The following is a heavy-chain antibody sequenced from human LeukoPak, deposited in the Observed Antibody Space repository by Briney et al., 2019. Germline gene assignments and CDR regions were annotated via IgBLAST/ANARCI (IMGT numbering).Heavy chain of an antibody. CDR1: GFTFSRYS. D-gene: IGHD4-23*01. CDR3: AREDGGKADI. J-gene: IGHJ3*02. V-gene: IGHV3-48*02. Sequence: GGSLRLSCAASGFTFSRYSMNWVRQAPGKGLEWVSYISSSNNTIDYADSVKGRFSISRDNAKNSLYVQMKSLRDEDTAVYYCAREDGGKADIWGQGTMVTVSS. CDR2: ISSSNNTI.